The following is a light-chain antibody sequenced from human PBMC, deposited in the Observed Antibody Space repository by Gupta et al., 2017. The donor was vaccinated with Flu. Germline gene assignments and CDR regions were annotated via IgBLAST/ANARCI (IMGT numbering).Light chain of an antibody. J-gene: IGLJ3*02. V-gene: IGLV3-21*02. CDR2: DDD. Sequence: SFVLTQPPSVSVAPGQTARITCGGSDIGGKSVHWYLRRSGQAPLLGVQDDDDRPSGIPERVSGSKSGNNDNLTLSRGEAGDDADDYCQVWDRNRGLVFGGGTKLTVL. CDR1: DIGGKS. CDR3: QVWDRNRGLV.